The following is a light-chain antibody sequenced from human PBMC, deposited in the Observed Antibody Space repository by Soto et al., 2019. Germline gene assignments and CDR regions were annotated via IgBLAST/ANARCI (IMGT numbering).Light chain of an antibody. V-gene: IGKV3-11*01. J-gene: IGKJ4*01. CDR1: QSVSIY. CDR3: QQRVDWLT. CDR2: DAS. Sequence: EIVLTQSPGTLSLSPGDRATLSCRASQSVSIYLAWYQQKPGQAPRLLIYDASNGVTGIPARFSGSGSGTDFTLTISSLEPEDFAVYYCQQRVDWLTFGGGTKLEIK.